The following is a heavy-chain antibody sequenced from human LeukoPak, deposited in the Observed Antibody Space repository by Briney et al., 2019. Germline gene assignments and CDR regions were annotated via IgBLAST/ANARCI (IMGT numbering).Heavy chain of an antibody. CDR3: ARSPGEVVNPEYAFDI. V-gene: IGHV3-74*01. CDR1: GFTFSIYW. CDR2: INGDGSST. Sequence: PGGSLRLSCEASGFTFSIYWLHWVRQAPGKGLVWVSRINGDGSSTAYADSVKGRFTISRDNSKNTLYLQMGSLRAEDMAVYYCARSPGEVVNPEYAFDIWGQGTMVTVSS. D-gene: IGHD3-10*01. J-gene: IGHJ3*02.